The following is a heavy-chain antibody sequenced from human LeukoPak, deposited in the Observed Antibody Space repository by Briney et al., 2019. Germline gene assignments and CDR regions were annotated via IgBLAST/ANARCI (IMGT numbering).Heavy chain of an antibody. V-gene: IGHV1-3*01. D-gene: IGHD6-19*01. J-gene: IGHJ4*02. Sequence: ASVKVSCKASGYTFTSYAMHWVRQAPGQRLEWMGWINAGNGNTKYSQKFQGRVTITRDTSASTAYMELSSLRSEDTAVYYCARTWAGFSGWSSQYYFDYWGQGTLVTVSS. CDR3: ARTWAGFSGWSSQYYFDY. CDR1: GYTFTSYA. CDR2: INAGNGNT.